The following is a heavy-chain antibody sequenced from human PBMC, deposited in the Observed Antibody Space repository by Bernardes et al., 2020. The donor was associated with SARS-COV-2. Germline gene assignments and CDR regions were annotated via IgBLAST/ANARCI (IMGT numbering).Heavy chain of an antibody. CDR2: INHSGST. CDR3: ARGSYTSSWYGTRNWFDP. CDR1: GGSFSGYY. J-gene: IGHJ5*02. V-gene: IGHV4-34*01. Sequence: SNTLQVIFAFCGGSFSGYYWSWIRQRPGMGLEWIEEINHSGSTNYNPSLQSRFPISVDTSKNQFSLKLSSVTAADTAVYYCARGSYTSSWYGTRNWFDPWGQGTLVTVSS. D-gene: IGHD6-13*01.